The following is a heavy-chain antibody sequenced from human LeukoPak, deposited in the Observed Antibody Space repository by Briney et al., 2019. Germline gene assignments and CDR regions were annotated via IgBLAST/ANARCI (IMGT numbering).Heavy chain of an antibody. V-gene: IGHV4-30-4*08. D-gene: IGHD6-6*01. CDR2: IDYSGST. CDR1: GGSISSGDYY. CDR3: AREALEYSTYYYYYYYMDV. Sequence: SETLSLTCTDSGGSISSGDYYWSWIRQPPGKGLEWIGYIDYSGSTYYNPSLKSRVTISVDTSKNQFSLKLSSVTAADTAVYYCAREALEYSTYYYYYYYMDVWGKGTTVTVSS. J-gene: IGHJ6*03.